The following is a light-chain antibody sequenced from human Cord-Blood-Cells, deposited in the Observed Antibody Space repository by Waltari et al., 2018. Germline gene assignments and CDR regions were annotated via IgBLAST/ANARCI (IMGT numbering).Light chain of an antibody. CDR2: DAS. CDR3: QQYDNLPIT. J-gene: IGKJ5*01. V-gene: IGKV1-33*01. Sequence: DIQMTQSQSSLSASVGDRVTITCQASQDISNYLNWYQQKPAKAPKLLIYDASNLETGVPSRFSGSGSGTDFTFTISSLQPEDIETYYCQQYDNLPITFGQGTRLEIK. CDR1: QDISNY.